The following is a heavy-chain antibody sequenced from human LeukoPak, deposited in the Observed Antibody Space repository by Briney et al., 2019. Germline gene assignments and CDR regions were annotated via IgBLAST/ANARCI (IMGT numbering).Heavy chain of an antibody. J-gene: IGHJ4*02. Sequence: ASVKVSCKASGYTFTGYYMHWVRQAPGQGLEWMGWINPNSGGTNYAQKFQGRVTMTRDTSISTAYMELSRLRSDDTAVYYCVSNLFYDSSGKVNYWGQGTLVTVSS. V-gene: IGHV1-2*02. CDR1: GYTFTGYY. CDR2: INPNSGGT. D-gene: IGHD3-22*01. CDR3: VSNLFYDSSGKVNY.